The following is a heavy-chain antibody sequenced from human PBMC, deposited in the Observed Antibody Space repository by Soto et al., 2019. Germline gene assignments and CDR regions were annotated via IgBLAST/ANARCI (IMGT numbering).Heavy chain of an antibody. J-gene: IGHJ4*02. D-gene: IGHD4-4*01. CDR1: GFTLSSYW. CDR2: INSDGSCT. CDR3: ARGRENYSYFDN. Sequence: EVHLVESGGGLVQPGGSLRLSCAVSGFTLSSYWMHWVRQAPGEGLVWVSRINSDGSCTIYADSVKGRCTISRENAKNTVYVQMNSLRAEDTAIYYCARGRENYSYFDNWGQGILVTVSS. V-gene: IGHV3-74*01.